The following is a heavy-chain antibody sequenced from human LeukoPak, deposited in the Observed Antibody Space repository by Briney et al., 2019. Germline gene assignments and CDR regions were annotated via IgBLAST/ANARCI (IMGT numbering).Heavy chain of an antibody. D-gene: IGHD4-23*01. J-gene: IGHJ4*02. CDR1: GFTFSSYA. CDR2: ISGSGGST. V-gene: IGHV3-23*01. Sequence: GGSLRLSCAASGFTFSSYAMSWLRQAPGKGLEWVSAISGSGGSTYYADSVKGRFTISRDNSKNTLYLQMNSLRAEDTAVYYCAKAGIYYGGNSVLIPLWYFDYWGQGTLVTVSS. CDR3: AKAGIYYGGNSVLIPLWYFDY.